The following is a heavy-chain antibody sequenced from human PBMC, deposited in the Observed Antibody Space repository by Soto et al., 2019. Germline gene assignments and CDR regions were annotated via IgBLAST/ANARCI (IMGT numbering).Heavy chain of an antibody. CDR3: AKELYGDYINYYMDV. V-gene: IGHV3-9*01. CDR1: GFTFDDYA. Sequence: GGSLRLSCAASGFTFDDYAMHWVRQAPGKGLEWVSGISWNSGSIGYADSVKGRFTISRDNAKNSLYLQMNSLRAEDTALYYCAKELYGDYINYYMDVWGKGTTVTVSS. CDR2: ISWNSGSI. D-gene: IGHD4-17*01. J-gene: IGHJ6*03.